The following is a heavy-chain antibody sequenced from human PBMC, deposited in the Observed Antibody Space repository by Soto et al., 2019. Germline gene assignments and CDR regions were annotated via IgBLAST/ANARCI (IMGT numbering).Heavy chain of an antibody. CDR2: INHSGST. D-gene: IGHD4-4*01. CDR1: GGSFSGYY. V-gene: IGHV4-34*01. Sequence: PSETLSLTCAVYGGSFSGYYCSWIRQPPGKGLEWIGEINHSGSTNYNPSLKSRVTISVDTSKNQFSLKLSSVTAADTAVYYCARARYSWFDYWGQGTLVTVSS. J-gene: IGHJ4*02. CDR3: ARARYSWFDY.